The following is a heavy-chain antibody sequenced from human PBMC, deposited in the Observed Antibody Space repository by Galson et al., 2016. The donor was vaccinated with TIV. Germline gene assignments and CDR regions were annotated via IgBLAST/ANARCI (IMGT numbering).Heavy chain of an antibody. CDR2: IKSKSDGATT. CDR1: GFTFSRYA. CDR3: TTDLGYCLISRCSLGLDY. J-gene: IGHJ4*02. V-gene: IGHV3-15*01. Sequence: SLRLSCAVSGFTFSRYAMSWVRQAPGRGLEWVGRIKSKSDGATTAYAAPVKGRFSISRDDSKDTVYLQMNNLKTEDTALYFCTTDLGYCLISRCSLGLDYWGQGTLVTVSS. D-gene: IGHD2-15*01.